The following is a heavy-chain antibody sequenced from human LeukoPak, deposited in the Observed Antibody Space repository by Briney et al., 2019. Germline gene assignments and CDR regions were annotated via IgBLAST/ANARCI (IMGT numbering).Heavy chain of an antibody. CDR2: INHSGST. V-gene: IGHV4-34*01. J-gene: IGHJ2*01. CDR3: ARGGFTTPREWYFDL. CDR1: GGSFSGYY. Sequence: SETLSLTCAVYGGSFSGYYWSWIRQPPGKGLEWIGEINHSGSTNYNPSLKSRVTISVDTSKNQFSLKLSSVTAADTAVYYCARGGFTTPREWYFDLWGRGTLVTVSS. D-gene: IGHD4-17*01.